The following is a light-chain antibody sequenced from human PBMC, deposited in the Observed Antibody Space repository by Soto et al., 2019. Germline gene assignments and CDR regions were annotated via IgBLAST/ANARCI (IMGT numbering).Light chain of an antibody. CDR1: QNIIFY. CDR2: AAS. J-gene: IGKJ1*01. Sequence: DIQMTQSPSSLSASVGDRVTITCRASQNIIFYLNWYQQKPGKAPKLLIYAASNLQSGVPSRFSGSGSGTDFTLTISNLQPEDFATYFCQQYDSFSVTFGQGTKVDIK. V-gene: IGKV1-39*01. CDR3: QQYDSFSVT.